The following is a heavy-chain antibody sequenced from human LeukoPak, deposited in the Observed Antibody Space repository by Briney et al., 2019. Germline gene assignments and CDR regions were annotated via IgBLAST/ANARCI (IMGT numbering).Heavy chain of an antibody. V-gene: IGHV3-23*01. CDR3: AKDGTSGDYWYYFDY. J-gene: IGHJ4*02. CDR1: GFTFSSFG. D-gene: IGHD4-17*01. CDR2: ISGSGGST. Sequence: GGSLRLSCAASGFTFSSFGMTWVRQAPGKGLEWVSAISGSGGSTYYADSVKGRFTISRDNSKNTLYLQMNSLRAEDTAVYYCAKDGTSGDYWYYFDYWGQGTLVTVSS.